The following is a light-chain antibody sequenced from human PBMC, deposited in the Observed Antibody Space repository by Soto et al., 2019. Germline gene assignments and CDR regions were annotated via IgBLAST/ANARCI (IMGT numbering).Light chain of an antibody. CDR2: KAS. CDR1: QSISSS. V-gene: IGKV1-5*03. Sequence: DIRMTQSPSTPSASVGDRVTITCRASQSISSSLCWYKQKPGKAPKPLIYKASILESEVPSRFSGRGSGTEFTLSSSSLHPKDFATFDCPQYNCEWAFGQGTKV. CDR3: PQYNCEWA. J-gene: IGKJ1*01.